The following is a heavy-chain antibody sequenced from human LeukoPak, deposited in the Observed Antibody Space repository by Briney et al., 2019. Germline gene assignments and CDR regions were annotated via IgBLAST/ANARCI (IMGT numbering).Heavy chain of an antibody. J-gene: IGHJ3*02. CDR2: INPNSGGT. V-gene: IGHV1-2*04. Sequence: ASVKVSCTASGYTFTGYYMHWVRQAPGQGLEWMGWINPNSGGTNYAQKFQGWVTMTRDTSISTAYMELSRLRSDDTAVYYCAVAYGSGSYYYSAFDIWGQGTMVTVSS. CDR1: GYTFTGYY. CDR3: AVAYGSGSYYYSAFDI. D-gene: IGHD3-10*01.